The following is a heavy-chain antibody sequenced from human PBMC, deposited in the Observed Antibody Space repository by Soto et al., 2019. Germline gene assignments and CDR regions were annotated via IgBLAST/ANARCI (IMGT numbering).Heavy chain of an antibody. Sequence: PGESLKISCKGSGYSFTSYWISWVRQMPGKGLEWMGRIDPSDSYTNYSPSFQGHVTISADKSTSTAYLQWSSLQASDTAMYYCARRPRQYSSGPRFGYGMAVWGQGTTVTVSS. D-gene: IGHD6-19*01. CDR3: ARRPRQYSSGPRFGYGMAV. CDR2: IDPSDSYT. CDR1: GYSFTSYW. J-gene: IGHJ6*02. V-gene: IGHV5-10-1*01.